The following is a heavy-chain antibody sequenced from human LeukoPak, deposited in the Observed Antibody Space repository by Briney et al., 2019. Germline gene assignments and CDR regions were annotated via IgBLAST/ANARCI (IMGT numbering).Heavy chain of an antibody. Sequence: PSGRSLRLSCAASGFTFSSYAMHWVRQAPGKGLEWVAVISYDGSNKYCADSVKGRFTISRDNSKNTLYLQLNSLRAVDTAVYYCARDNDQQLILAAFFYFDYWGQGTLVTVSS. CDR2: ISYDGSNK. CDR3: ARDNDQQLILAAFFYFDY. D-gene: IGHD2-2*01. J-gene: IGHJ4*02. V-gene: IGHV3-30-3*01. CDR1: GFTFSSYA.